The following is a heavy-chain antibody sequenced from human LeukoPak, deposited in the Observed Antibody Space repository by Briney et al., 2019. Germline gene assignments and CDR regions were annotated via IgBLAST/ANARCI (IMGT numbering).Heavy chain of an antibody. D-gene: IGHD3-10*01. CDR1: GFTFSSYA. J-gene: IGHJ6*02. V-gene: IGHV3-30*04. CDR3: ARDITAPGQNYYYYYYGMDV. Sequence: GGSLRLSCAASGFTFSSYAMHWVRQAPGKGLEWVAVISYDGSNKYYADSVKGRFTISRDNSKNTLYLQMNSLRAEATAVYYCARDITAPGQNYYYYYYGMDVWGHGTTVTVSS. CDR2: ISYDGSNK.